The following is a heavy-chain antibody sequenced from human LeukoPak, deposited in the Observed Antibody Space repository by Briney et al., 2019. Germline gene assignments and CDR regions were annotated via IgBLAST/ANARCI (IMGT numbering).Heavy chain of an antibody. Sequence: PSETLSLTCSVSGGSISSLYWSWIRQPPGKGLEWIGYIYYTGSTNYNPSLKSRVTIFVDMSKNQFSLRMRSVPEPDTAVYYCARHRAYSSSSPFDYWGQGTLVTVSS. V-gene: IGHV4-59*08. D-gene: IGHD6-6*01. CDR3: ARHRAYSSSSPFDY. CDR1: GGSISSLY. J-gene: IGHJ4*02. CDR2: IYYTGST.